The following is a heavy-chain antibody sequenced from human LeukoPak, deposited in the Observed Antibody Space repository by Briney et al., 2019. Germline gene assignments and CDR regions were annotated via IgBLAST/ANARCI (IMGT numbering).Heavy chain of an antibody. CDR2: INHSGST. J-gene: IGHJ4*02. CDR1: GGSISSYY. Sequence: SETLSLTCTVSGGSISSYYWSWIRQPAGKGLEWIGEINHSGSTNYNPSLKSRVTISVDTSKNQFSLKLSSVTAADTAVYYCARVPRGYSYGQFDYWGQGTLDTVSS. V-gene: IGHV4-34*01. D-gene: IGHD5-18*01. CDR3: ARVPRGYSYGQFDY.